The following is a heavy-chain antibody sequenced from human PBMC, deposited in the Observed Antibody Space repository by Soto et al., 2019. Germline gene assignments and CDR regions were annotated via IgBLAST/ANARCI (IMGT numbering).Heavy chain of an antibody. V-gene: IGHV4-34*01. CDR3: AIRRITYYFDSSGYYPPYYFDS. D-gene: IGHD3-22*01. J-gene: IGHJ4*02. Sequence: QVQLQQGGAGLLKPSEPLYLTCAVYGGSFSGYYWSGVRRPHGKGLEWIGEINHRGSTNYNPSLNWRVNISVDMSKQRFSLQLSSVTDADTAVYYSAIRRITYYFDSSGYYPPYYFDSLGQGTRVTVSS. CDR1: GGSFSGYY. CDR2: INHRGST.